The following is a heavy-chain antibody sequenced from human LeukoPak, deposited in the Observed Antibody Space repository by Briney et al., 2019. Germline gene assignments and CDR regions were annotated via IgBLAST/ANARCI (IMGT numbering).Heavy chain of an antibody. V-gene: IGHV3-30*02. Sequence: GGSLRLSCAASGFTFSSYDMNWVRQAPGKGLEWLAFIRYDGSNKYYADSVKGRFTISRDNSKNTLYLQMNSLRAEDTAVYYCANGEAIFGVVHPLGAFDIWGQGTMVTVSS. CDR2: IRYDGSNK. J-gene: IGHJ3*02. CDR3: ANGEAIFGVVHPLGAFDI. D-gene: IGHD3-3*01. CDR1: GFTFSSYD.